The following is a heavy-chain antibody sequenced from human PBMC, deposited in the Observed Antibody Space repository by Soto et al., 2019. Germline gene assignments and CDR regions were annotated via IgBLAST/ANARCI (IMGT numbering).Heavy chain of an antibody. CDR1: GGSISSSSYY. V-gene: IGHV4-39*01. D-gene: IGHD3-3*01. J-gene: IGHJ4*02. CDR3: ARQSYDFWSGYLYYFDY. CDR2: IYYSGST. Sequence: PSETLSLTCTVSGGSISSSSYYWGWIRQPPGKGLEWIGSIYYSGSTYYNPSLKSRVTISVDTSKNQFSLKLSSVTAADTAVYYCARQSYDFWSGYLYYFDYWGQGTLVTVSS.